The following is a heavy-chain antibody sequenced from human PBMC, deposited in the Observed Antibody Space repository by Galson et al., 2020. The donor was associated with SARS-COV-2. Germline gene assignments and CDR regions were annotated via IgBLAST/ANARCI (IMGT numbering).Heavy chain of an antibody. J-gene: IGHJ3*01. CDR3: ATIVAASNGLHV. CDR1: GYTFTSSW. CDR2: MHPGNSNT. V-gene: IGHV5-51*01. Sequence: GGSLSLTCQGSGYTFTSSWIDWMRQMPGKGLEWMGIMHPGNSNTRYSPSSQGQVSISADKSIRTAYLQWSSLKASDTATYYCATIVAASNGLHVWGQGTMVIVSS. D-gene: IGHD5-12*01.